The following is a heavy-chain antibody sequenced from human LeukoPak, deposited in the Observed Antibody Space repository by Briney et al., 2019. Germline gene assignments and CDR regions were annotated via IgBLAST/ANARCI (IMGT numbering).Heavy chain of an antibody. CDR2: ISYDGSNK. J-gene: IGHJ5*02. D-gene: IGHD2-21*02. V-gene: IGHV3-30*18. CDR3: AKDSYCGGDCYLFGWFDP. Sequence: PGGSLRLSCAASGFTFSSYGMHWVRQAPGKGLEWVAVISYDGSNKYYADSVKGRFTISRDNSKNTLYLQMNSLRAEDTAVYYCAKDSYCGGDCYLFGWFDPWGQGTLVTVSS. CDR1: GFTFSSYG.